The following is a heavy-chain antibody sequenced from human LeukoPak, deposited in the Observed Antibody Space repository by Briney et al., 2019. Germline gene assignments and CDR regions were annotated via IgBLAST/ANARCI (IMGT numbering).Heavy chain of an antibody. V-gene: IGHV1-2*02. CDR1: GYTFTGYY. Sequence: ASXKVSCKASGYTFTGYYMHWVRQAPGQGLEWMGWINPNSGGTNYAQKFQGRVTMTRDTSISTAYMELSRLRSDDTAVYYCARGAIVVVPAAISAFDIWGQGTMVTVSS. J-gene: IGHJ3*02. CDR3: ARGAIVVVPAAISAFDI. D-gene: IGHD2-2*01. CDR2: INPNSGGT.